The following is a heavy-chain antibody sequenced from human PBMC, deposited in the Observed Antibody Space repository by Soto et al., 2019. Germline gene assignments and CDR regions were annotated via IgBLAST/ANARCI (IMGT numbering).Heavy chain of an antibody. V-gene: IGHV3-33*01. J-gene: IGHJ4*02. Sequence: QVQLVESGGGVVQPGRSLRLSCAASGFTFSNYGMHWVRQAPARGLEWVAVIWYDGSNKYYADSVKGRFTISRDNSKNTLYLQMNSLRAEDTAVYYCARDEWGSGSLDYWGQGTLVTVSS. CDR2: IWYDGSNK. CDR3: ARDEWGSGSLDY. CDR1: GFTFSNYG. D-gene: IGHD3-10*01.